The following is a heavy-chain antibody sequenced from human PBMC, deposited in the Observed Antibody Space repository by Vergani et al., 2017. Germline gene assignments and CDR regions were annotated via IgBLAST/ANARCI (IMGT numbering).Heavy chain of an antibody. CDR2: IKQDGSEK. J-gene: IGHJ5*01. V-gene: IGHV3-7*01. Sequence: EVQLVESGGGLVQPGGSLRLSCAASGFTFSSYSMNWVRQAPGKGLEWVANIKQDGSEKYYVDSVRGRFTISRDNAKNSLYLQMNSLRADDTAVYYCVRGGLATIYNWFDPWGQGTRVTVSS. D-gene: IGHD5-24*01. CDR3: VRGGLATIYNWFDP. CDR1: GFTFSSYS.